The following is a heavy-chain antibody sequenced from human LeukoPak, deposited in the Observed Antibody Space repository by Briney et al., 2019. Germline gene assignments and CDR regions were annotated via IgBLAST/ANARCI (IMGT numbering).Heavy chain of an antibody. CDR2: IYYSGST. Sequence: PSETLSLTCTVSGVSINSHYCNWIRQPPGKGLEWIGYIYYSGSTNYNPSLKSRVTISVDTSKNQFSLRLSSVTAADTAVYYCARAHCSSTSCYLIYFDYWGQGTLVTVSS. D-gene: IGHD2-2*01. CDR1: GVSINSHY. V-gene: IGHV4-59*11. J-gene: IGHJ4*02. CDR3: ARAHCSSTSCYLIYFDY.